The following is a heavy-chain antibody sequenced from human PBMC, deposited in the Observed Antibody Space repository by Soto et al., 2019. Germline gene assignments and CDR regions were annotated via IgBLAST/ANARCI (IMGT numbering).Heavy chain of an antibody. J-gene: IGHJ6*02. Sequence: ASVKVSCKVSGYTLTELSMHWVRQAPGKGLEWMGGFDPEDGETIYAQKFQGRVTMTEDTSTDTAYMELSSLRSEDTAVYYCATDFNYNWNYDEDNYYYGMDVWGQGTTVTVSS. D-gene: IGHD1-7*01. CDR2: FDPEDGET. V-gene: IGHV1-24*01. CDR1: GYTLTELS. CDR3: ATDFNYNWNYDEDNYYYGMDV.